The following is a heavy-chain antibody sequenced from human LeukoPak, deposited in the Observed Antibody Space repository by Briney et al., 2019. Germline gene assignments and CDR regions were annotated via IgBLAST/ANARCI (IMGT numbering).Heavy chain of an antibody. V-gene: IGHV1-24*01. CDR2: FDPEDGDA. CDR1: GYTLTELS. Sequence: GASVNVSCRVSGYTLTELSIHWVRQAPGKGLEGVGGFDPEDGDAIYAQSFQGRVTMTEDTSTDTPYMELRSLRSEDTAVYYCTTRHSGSWFGAFDIWGQGTMVTVSS. D-gene: IGHD1-26*01. J-gene: IGHJ3*02. CDR3: TTRHSGSWFGAFDI.